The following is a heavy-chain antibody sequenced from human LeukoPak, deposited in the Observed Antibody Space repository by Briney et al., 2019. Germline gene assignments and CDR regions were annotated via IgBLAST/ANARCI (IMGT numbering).Heavy chain of an antibody. CDR2: IYSGGST. D-gene: IGHD6-19*01. V-gene: IGHV3-53*01. J-gene: IGHJ4*02. Sequence: PGGSLRLSCAASGFTVSSNYMSWVRQAPGKGLEWVSVIYSGGSTYYADSVKGRFSISRDNSKNTLYLQMNSLRAEDTAVYYRARAPSGWYGDFDYWGQGTLVTVSS. CDR1: GFTVSSNY. CDR3: ARAPSGWYGDFDY.